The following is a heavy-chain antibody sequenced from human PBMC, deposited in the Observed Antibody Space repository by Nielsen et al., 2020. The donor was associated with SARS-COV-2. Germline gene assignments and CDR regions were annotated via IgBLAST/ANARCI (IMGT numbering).Heavy chain of an antibody. J-gene: IGHJ5*02. V-gene: IGHV4-59*01. CDR2: AYYTWGT. D-gene: IGHD3-16*02. CDR3: ARAVGDDYVWGSYQPPRVDR. Sequence: SETLSLTCTVSGASINTYSCSWIRQPPGKGLEWMSYAYYTWGTNYNPSLKSRVTLSGDTSKNQFSLKLISVTAADTAVYYCARAVGDDYVWGSYQPPRVDRWGQGTLVTVSS. CDR1: GASINTYS.